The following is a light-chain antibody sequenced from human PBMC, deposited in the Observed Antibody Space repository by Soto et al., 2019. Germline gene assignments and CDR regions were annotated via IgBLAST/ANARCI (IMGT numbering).Light chain of an antibody. CDR3: HQFGSTPLAFT. CDR1: QSVSTRY. J-gene: IGKJ2*01. Sequence: ESMLTQSPGTLSLSPGERATLSCRASQSVSTRYLAWYQQKPGQAPRLLIYGASIRAAGIPDRFSGSGSGTDFTLTISRLKPEDVAVYDCHQFGSTPLAFTFGQGTKLEI. CDR2: GAS. V-gene: IGKV3-20*01.